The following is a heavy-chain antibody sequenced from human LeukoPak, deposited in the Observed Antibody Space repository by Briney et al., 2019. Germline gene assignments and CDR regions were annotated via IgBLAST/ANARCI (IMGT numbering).Heavy chain of an antibody. CDR2: MYDSGST. D-gene: IGHD3-10*01. CDR1: GGSIGSGGYY. J-gene: IGHJ6*03. V-gene: IGHV4-30-2*01. CDR3: ATNGGFGESYYYMDV. Sequence: SETLSLTCTVSGGSIGSGGYYWGWIRQRPGLGLVWIGYMYDSGSTYYNPSLKSRVTISVDRSKNQFSLKLSSVTAADTAVYYCATNGGFGESYYYMDVWGKGTTVTVSS.